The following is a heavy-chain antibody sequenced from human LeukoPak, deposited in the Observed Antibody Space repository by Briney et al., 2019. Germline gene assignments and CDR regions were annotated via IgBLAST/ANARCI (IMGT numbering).Heavy chain of an antibody. CDR1: XXTXSSXA. Sequence: GXSXXXSCXASXXTXSSXAXXWVRQAPGXGLEWVSAISGSGGSTYYADSVKGRFTISRDNSKNTLYLQMNSLRAEDTAVYYCAKDLGSVGATNYWGQGTLVTVSS. J-gene: IGHJ4*02. CDR3: AKDLGSVGATNY. CDR2: ISGSGGST. V-gene: IGHV3-23*01. D-gene: IGHD1-26*01.